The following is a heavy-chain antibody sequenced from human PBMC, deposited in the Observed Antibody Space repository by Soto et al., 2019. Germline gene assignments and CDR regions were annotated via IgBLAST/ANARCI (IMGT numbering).Heavy chain of an antibody. CDR3: ARPSYSAGIRFDY. CDR1: GGSISSSSYY. CDR2: IYYSGST. D-gene: IGHD6-19*01. Sequence: QLQLQESGPGLVKPSETLSLTCTVSGGSISSSSYYWGWIRQPPGKGLEWIGSIYYSGSTYYNPSLKSRVTISVDTSKNQFSLKLSSVTAADTAVYYCARPSYSAGIRFDYWGQGTLVTVSS. V-gene: IGHV4-39*01. J-gene: IGHJ4*02.